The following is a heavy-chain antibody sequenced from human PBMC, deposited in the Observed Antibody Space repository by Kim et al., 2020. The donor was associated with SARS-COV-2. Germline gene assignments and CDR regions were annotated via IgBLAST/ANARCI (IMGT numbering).Heavy chain of an antibody. Sequence: SCAASGFTFSSYGMHWVRQAPGKGLEWVAVIWYDGSNKYYADSVKGRFTISRDNSKNTLYLQMNSLRAEDTAVYYCARDGVYGSGSYWFDYWGQGTLVTVSS. D-gene: IGHD3-10*01. CDR3: ARDGVYGSGSYWFDY. J-gene: IGHJ4*02. CDR2: IWYDGSNK. CDR1: GFTFSSYG. V-gene: IGHV3-33*01.